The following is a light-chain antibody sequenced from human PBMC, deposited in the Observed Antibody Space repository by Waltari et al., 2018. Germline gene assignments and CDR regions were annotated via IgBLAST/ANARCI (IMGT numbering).Light chain of an antibody. CDR2: KND. V-gene: IGLV1-47*01. CDR1: TSNIGSSF. J-gene: IGLJ3*02. CDR3: ATWDDSLSGPV. Sequence: QSVLTQAPSESGTPGQTVNISCSGRTSNIGSSFVYWYKQVAGVAPKLLIIKNDRRPSGVPDRCSGSKSGSSASLAITGLRSEDEADYYCATWDDSLSGPVFGGGTKLTVL.